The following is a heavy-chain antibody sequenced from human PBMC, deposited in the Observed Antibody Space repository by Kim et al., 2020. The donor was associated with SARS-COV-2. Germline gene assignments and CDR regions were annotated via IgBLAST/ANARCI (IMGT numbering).Heavy chain of an antibody. V-gene: IGHV3-23*01. CDR1: GFTFSSYA. D-gene: IGHD3-22*01. Sequence: GGSLRLSCAASGFTFSSYAMSWVRQAPGKGLEWVSAISGSGGSTYYADSVKGRFTISRDNSKNTLYLQMNSLRAEDTAVYYCAKEGVGITMIVVLRYFDLWGRGTLVTVSS. J-gene: IGHJ2*01. CDR3: AKEGVGITMIVVLRYFDL. CDR2: ISGSGGST.